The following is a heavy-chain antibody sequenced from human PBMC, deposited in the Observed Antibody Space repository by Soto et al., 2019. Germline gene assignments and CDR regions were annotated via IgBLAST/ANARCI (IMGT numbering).Heavy chain of an antibody. CDR1: GFTFSDYH. Sequence: QVQLVESGGGLVKPGGSLRLSCAASGFTFSDYHMSWIRQAPGKGLEWVSDISSSGSIMYYADSVKRRFTFSRDNAKNSLYLQMNSLRAEDTAVYYCARTPDGCYVYYYYMDVWGKGTTVTVSS. D-gene: IGHD3-16*01. V-gene: IGHV3-11*01. J-gene: IGHJ6*03. CDR3: ARTPDGCYVYYYYMDV. CDR2: ISSSGSIM.